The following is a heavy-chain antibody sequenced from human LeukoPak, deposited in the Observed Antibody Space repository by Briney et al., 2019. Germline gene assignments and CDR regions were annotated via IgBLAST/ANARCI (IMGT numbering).Heavy chain of an antibody. CDR1: GYTFTSYG. J-gene: IGHJ3*02. V-gene: IGHV1-18*01. CDR2: ISAYNGST. CDR3: ARVPTIFGVEVGAFDI. Sequence: GASVKVSCKASGYTFTSYGISWVRQAPGQGLEWMGWISAYNGSTNYAQKLQGRVTMTTDTSTSTAYMELRSLRSDDTAVYYCARVPTIFGVEVGAFDIWGQGTMVTVSS. D-gene: IGHD3-3*01.